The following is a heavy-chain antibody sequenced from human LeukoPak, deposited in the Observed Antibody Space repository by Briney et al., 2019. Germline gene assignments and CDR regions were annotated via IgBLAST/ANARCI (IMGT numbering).Heavy chain of an antibody. J-gene: IGHJ4*02. D-gene: IGHD2-15*01. CDR3: ARDEEYCAGGSCSLDY. CDR1: GFPFSSFG. Sequence: PGGSLRLSCAASGFPFSSFGMHWVRQAPGKGLEWLAVIWHDGYNKYYADSVKGRFTISRDNSKHTLYLQMNSPRAEDTAVYYCARDEEYCAGGSCSLDYWGQGILVTVSS. CDR2: IWHDGYNK. V-gene: IGHV3-33*01.